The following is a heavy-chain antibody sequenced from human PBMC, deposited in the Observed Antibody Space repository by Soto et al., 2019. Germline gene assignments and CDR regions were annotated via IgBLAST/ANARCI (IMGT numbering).Heavy chain of an antibody. Sequence: QVQLVQSGAEVKKPGSSVKVSCKASGGTFGRYTLSWVRQAPGQGLEWMGWIIPILETANYARRFQGRLTITADTSTDTDYMDLSGLKSDDTGVYYCARGGKLGGDLDVWGKGTPVTVSS. D-gene: IGHD3-10*01. J-gene: IGHJ6*04. CDR2: IIPILETA. CDR1: GGTFGRYT. V-gene: IGHV1-69*08. CDR3: ARGGKLGGDLDV.